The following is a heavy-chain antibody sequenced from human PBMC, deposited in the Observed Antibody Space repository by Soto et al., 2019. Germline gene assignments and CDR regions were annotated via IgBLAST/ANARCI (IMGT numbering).Heavy chain of an antibody. V-gene: IGHV4-31*03. D-gene: IGHD3-3*01. Sequence: SETLSLTCTVSGGSISSGGYYWSWIRQHPGKGLEWIGYIYYSGSTYYNPSLKSRVTISVDTSKNQFSLKLSSVTAADTAVYYCARDSKTIGNAFDIWGQGTMVTVSS. CDR1: GGSISSGGYY. CDR2: IYYSGST. CDR3: ARDSKTIGNAFDI. J-gene: IGHJ3*02.